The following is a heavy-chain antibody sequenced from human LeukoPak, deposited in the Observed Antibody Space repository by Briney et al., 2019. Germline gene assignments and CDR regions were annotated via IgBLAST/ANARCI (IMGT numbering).Heavy chain of an antibody. CDR2: ISYSSSNK. J-gene: IGHJ4*02. V-gene: IGHV3-48*02. Sequence: GGSLRLSCAASGFTFSSHSMNWVRQPPGKGLEWVSYISYSSSNKYYADSVKGRFTISRDNAKSSLYLQMNSLRDEDTAVYYCAGERRLGDGYDFDYWGQGTLVTVSS. CDR1: GFTFSSHS. CDR3: AGERRLGDGYDFDY. D-gene: IGHD5-12*01.